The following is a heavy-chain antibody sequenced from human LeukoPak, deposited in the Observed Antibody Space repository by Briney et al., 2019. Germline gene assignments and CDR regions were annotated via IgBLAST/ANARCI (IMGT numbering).Heavy chain of an antibody. D-gene: IGHD3-16*01. J-gene: IGHJ5*02. CDR3: ARPHLTWRVEYFDP. CDR2: VYSTGNT. V-gene: IGHV4-39*01. Sequence: PSETLSLTCTVSSDSINSNSYHWGWIRQPPGKGLEWIGTVYSTGNTYYTPSLKSRVTISVDTSNNQFSLKLTSVTAADTAVYYCARPHLTWRVEYFDPWGQGTLVTVSS. CDR1: SDSINSNSYH.